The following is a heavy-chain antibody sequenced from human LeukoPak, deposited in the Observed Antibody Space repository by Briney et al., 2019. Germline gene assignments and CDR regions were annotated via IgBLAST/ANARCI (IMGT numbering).Heavy chain of an antibody. Sequence: SETLSLTCTVSGGSISSYYWSWIRQPPGKGLEWIGYIYYSGSTNYNPSLKSRDTISVDTSKNQFSLKLSSVTAADTAVYYCARIIRGYSYGWSFDYWGQGTLVTVSS. V-gene: IGHV4-59*08. J-gene: IGHJ4*02. CDR1: GGSISSYY. CDR3: ARIIRGYSYGWSFDY. D-gene: IGHD5-18*01. CDR2: IYYSGST.